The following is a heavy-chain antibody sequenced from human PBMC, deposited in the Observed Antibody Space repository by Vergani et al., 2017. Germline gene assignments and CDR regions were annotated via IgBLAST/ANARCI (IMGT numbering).Heavy chain of an antibody. D-gene: IGHD3-10*01. Sequence: EVQMLESGGGLVQPGGSLRLSCAASGFTFSSYAMSWVRQAPGKGLEWVSAISGSGGSTYYADSGKGRLPISRVNSKNTLYLQMNSLRAEDTAVYYCAKGALWFGERYPPPDYWGQGTLVTVSS. CDR2: ISGSGGST. CDR3: AKGALWFGERYPPPDY. J-gene: IGHJ4*02. CDR1: GFTFSSYA. V-gene: IGHV3-23*01.